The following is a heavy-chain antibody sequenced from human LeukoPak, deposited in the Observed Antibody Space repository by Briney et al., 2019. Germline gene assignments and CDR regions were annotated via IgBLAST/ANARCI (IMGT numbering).Heavy chain of an antibody. D-gene: IGHD2-2*03. Sequence: SETLSLTCTVSGGSIGSYYWTWIRQAPGKGLEWIGYIYAGGKTRSSPSLESRVSISVDTSKSQFSLKLTSVTAADTAAYYCARWISGFWLSFDLWGQGALVSVSS. CDR1: GGSIGSYY. V-gene: IGHV4-4*09. CDR2: IYAGGKT. CDR3: ARWISGFWLSFDL. J-gene: IGHJ4*02.